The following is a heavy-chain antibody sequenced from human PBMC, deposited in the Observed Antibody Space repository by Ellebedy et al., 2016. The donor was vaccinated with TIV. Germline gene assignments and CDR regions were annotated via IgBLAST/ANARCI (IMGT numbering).Heavy chain of an antibody. J-gene: IGHJ5*02. CDR3: ARGEVTGTLIDP. CDR1: GFTFSSFA. D-gene: IGHD1-7*01. Sequence: GGSLRLXXAASGFTFSSFAMHWVRQAPGKGLEWVAFISYDGNNQLYAESVKGRFTLSRDNSKNTLYLQMNSLRPEDTAVYFCARGEVTGTLIDPWGQGTLVTVSS. CDR2: ISYDGNNQ. V-gene: IGHV3-30-3*01.